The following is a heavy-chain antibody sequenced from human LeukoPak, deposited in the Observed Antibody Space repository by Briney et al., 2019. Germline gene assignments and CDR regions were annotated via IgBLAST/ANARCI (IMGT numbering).Heavy chain of an antibody. J-gene: IGHJ4*02. Sequence: GGSLRLSCGVSEFTFSTYEMNWVRQAPGKGLEWVSYISTSGSTKYYADSVKGRFTVSRDNAKNSLYLQMNSLRAEDTAVYYCARDIEAAGLFLDYWGQGTLVTVSS. CDR2: ISTSGSTK. D-gene: IGHD6-13*01. CDR3: ARDIEAAGLFLDY. V-gene: IGHV3-48*03. CDR1: EFTFSTYE.